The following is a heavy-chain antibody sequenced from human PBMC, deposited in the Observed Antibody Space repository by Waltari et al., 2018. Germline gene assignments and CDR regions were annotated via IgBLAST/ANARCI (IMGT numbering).Heavy chain of an antibody. Sequence: EVQLVESGGGLVQHGGSLSLSCAASGFTFSRYEMHWVRHVTGKRLEWVSAIDSAGHTSFADSVTGRFTISRENAKNSMYLQMNSLTAGDTAVYYCVKEGVPTPGNWYFDLWGRGTLVTVSS. CDR3: VKEGVPTPGNWYFDL. CDR1: GFTFSRYE. V-gene: IGHV3-13*01. CDR2: IDSAGHT. D-gene: IGHD1-1*01. J-gene: IGHJ2*01.